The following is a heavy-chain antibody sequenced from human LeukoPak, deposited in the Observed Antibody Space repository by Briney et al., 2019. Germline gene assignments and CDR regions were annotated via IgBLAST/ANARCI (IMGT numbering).Heavy chain of an antibody. Sequence: PGGSLRLSCAAFGFTFSRYSMNWVRQAPGKGLEWVANIKHDGSEKYYVDSVKGRFTISRDNAKNSLYLQMNSLRAEDTAVYYCARVGYFAGYYWGQGTLVTVSS. J-gene: IGHJ4*02. D-gene: IGHD3-9*01. V-gene: IGHV3-7*04. CDR2: IKHDGSEK. CDR3: ARVGYFAGYY. CDR1: GFTFSRYS.